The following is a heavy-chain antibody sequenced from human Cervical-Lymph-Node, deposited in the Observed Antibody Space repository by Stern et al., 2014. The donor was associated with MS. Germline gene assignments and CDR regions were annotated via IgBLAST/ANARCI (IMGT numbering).Heavy chain of an antibody. CDR3: AAVPDYYDSSGADAFDI. Sequence: QLVESGPEVMKPGTSVKVSCKASGFTFTSSAVQWVRQARGQRLEWIGWIGVGSGNTNYAQKFQERVTITRDMSTSTAYMELSSLRSEDTAVYYCAAVPDYYDSSGADAFDIWGQGTMVTVSS. V-gene: IGHV1-58*01. J-gene: IGHJ3*02. CDR1: GFTFTSSA. CDR2: IGVGSGNT. D-gene: IGHD3-22*01.